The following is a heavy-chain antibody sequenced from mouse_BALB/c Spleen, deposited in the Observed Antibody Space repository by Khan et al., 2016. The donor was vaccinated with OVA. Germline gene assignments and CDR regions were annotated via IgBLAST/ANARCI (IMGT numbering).Heavy chain of an antibody. CDR1: GFTFTDYY. V-gene: IGHV7-3*02. Sequence: EVELVESGGGLVQPGGSLRLSCATSGFTFTDYYMSWVRQPPGKALEWLGFIRNKANGHTTEYSASVKGRFTISRDNSQSIVYLQMNTLRAEDSATYYWVRAIYYGYLYAMDYWGQGTSVTVSS. D-gene: IGHD2-2*01. CDR3: VRAIYYGYLYAMDY. J-gene: IGHJ4*01. CDR2: IRNKANGHTT.